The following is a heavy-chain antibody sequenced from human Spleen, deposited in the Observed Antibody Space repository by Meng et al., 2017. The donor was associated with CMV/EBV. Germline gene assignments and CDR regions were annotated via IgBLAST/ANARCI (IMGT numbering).Heavy chain of an antibody. CDR1: GFTFSTYW. CDR2: IKNDGSEI. V-gene: IGHV3-7*01. D-gene: IGHD6-19*01. J-gene: IGHJ6*02. CDR3: ARDFAPSAWYYYYYGMDV. Sequence: GESLKISCKASGFTFSTYWMSWVRQAPGKGLEWVGNIKNDGSEIYYVDSVKGRFTISRDNAKNSVYLQIDNLRVDDTAVYFCARDFAPSAWYYYYYGMDVWGQGTTVTVS.